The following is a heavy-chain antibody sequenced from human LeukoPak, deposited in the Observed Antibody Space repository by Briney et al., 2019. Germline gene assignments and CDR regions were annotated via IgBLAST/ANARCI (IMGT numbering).Heavy chain of an antibody. J-gene: IGHJ3*02. CDR2: ISGSGST. Sequence: ASETLSLTCTVSGGSISYYYCSWFRQPAGKGLEWIGRISGSGSTNYNPSLKSRVTVSVDTSKNQFSLKLNSVTAADTAVYYCAREKGGGSYYGDAFDIWGQGTMVTVSS. D-gene: IGHD3-10*01. CDR1: GGSISYYY. CDR3: AREKGGGSYYGDAFDI. V-gene: IGHV4-4*07.